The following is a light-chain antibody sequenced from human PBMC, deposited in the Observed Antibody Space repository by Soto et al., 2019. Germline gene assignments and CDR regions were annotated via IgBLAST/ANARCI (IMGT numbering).Light chain of an antibody. CDR2: GAS. V-gene: IGKV3-20*01. CDR3: QQYNKWPLT. J-gene: IGKJ1*01. CDR1: QSVSSSY. Sequence: EIVLTQSPGTLSLSPGERATLSCRASQSVSSSYLAWYQQKPGQAPSLLIYGASSRATGIPDRFSGSGSGTNFTLSISRLEPEDFAVYYCQQYNKWPLTFGQGTKVDIK.